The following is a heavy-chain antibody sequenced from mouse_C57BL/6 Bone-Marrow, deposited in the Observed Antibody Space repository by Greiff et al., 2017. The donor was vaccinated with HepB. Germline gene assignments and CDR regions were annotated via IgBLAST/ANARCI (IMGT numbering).Heavy chain of an antibody. CDR3: ARGLRRGYYFDS. J-gene: IGHJ2*01. CDR2: INPSSGYT. D-gene: IGHD1-1*01. Sequence: QVQLQQSGAELARPGASVKMSCKASGYTFTSYTMHWVKQRPGQGLEWIGYINPSSGYTKYNQKFKDKATLTADKSSSTAYMQLSSLTSEDSAVYYCARGLRRGYYFDSWGQGTTLTVSS. V-gene: IGHV1-4*01. CDR1: GYTFTSYT.